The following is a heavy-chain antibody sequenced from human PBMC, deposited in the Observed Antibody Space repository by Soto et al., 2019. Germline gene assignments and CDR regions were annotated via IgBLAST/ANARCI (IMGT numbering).Heavy chain of an antibody. J-gene: IGHJ5*02. CDR1: GFTFSSYA. CDR2: ISGSGGST. Sequence: PGGSLRLSCAASGFTFSSYAMSWVRQAPRKGLEWVSAISGSGGSTYYADSVKGRFTISRDSSKNTPYLQMNSLRAEDTAVYYCAKDPISYDSSGINWFDPWGQGTLVTVSS. D-gene: IGHD3-22*01. CDR3: AKDPISYDSSGINWFDP. V-gene: IGHV3-23*01.